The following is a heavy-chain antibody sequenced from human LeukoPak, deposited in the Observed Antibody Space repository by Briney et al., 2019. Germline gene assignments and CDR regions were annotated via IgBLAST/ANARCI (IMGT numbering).Heavy chain of an antibody. CDR3: ASGSYFSSSLDAFDI. Sequence: GGSLRLSCAASGFTFSSSAMHWVRQAPGKGLEWVAVISYDGSNKYYADSVKGRFTISRDNSKNTLYLQMNSLRAEDTAVYYCASGSYFSSSLDAFDIWGQGTMVTVSS. V-gene: IGHV3-30-3*01. J-gene: IGHJ3*02. D-gene: IGHD1-26*01. CDR1: GFTFSSSA. CDR2: ISYDGSNK.